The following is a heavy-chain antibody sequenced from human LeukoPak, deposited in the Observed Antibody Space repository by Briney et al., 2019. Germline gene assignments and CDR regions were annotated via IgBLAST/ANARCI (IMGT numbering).Heavy chain of an antibody. V-gene: IGHV3-53*01. CDR3: ARANPARYFDY. D-gene: IGHD1-14*01. CDR1: GFTFSSNY. Sequence: GGSLRLSCAASGFTFSSNYMSWVRQAPGKGLEWVSVIYSGGSTYYADSVKGRFTISRDNSKNTLYLQMNSLRAEDTAVYYCARANPARYFDYWGQGTLVTVSS. CDR2: IYSGGST. J-gene: IGHJ4*02.